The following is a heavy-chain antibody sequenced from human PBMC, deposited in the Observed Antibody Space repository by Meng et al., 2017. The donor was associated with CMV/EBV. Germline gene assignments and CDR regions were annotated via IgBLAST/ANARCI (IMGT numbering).Heavy chain of an antibody. V-gene: IGHV1-69*10. J-gene: IGHJ4*02. D-gene: IGHD2-8*01. Sequence: KISCKASGGTFSSYAISWVRQAPGQGLEWMGGIIPILGIANYAQKFQGRVTITRDMSTSTAYMELSSLRSEDTAVYYCAAFRWANGVPFFWDYWGQGTLVTVSS. CDR1: GGTFSSYA. CDR2: IIPILGIA. CDR3: AAFRWANGVPFFWDY.